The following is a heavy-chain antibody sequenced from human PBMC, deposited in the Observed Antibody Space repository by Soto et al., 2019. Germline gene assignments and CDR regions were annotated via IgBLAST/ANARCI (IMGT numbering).Heavy chain of an antibody. CDR2: INAGNGNT. CDR3: ARESVFPSSTSYYYGMDV. V-gene: IGHV1-3*01. D-gene: IGHD2-2*01. J-gene: IGHJ6*02. CDR1: GYTFTSYA. Sequence: QVQLVQSGAEVKKPGASVKVSCKASGYTFTSYAMHWVRQAPGQRLEWMGWINAGNGNTKYSQKFQGRVTITRDTSASTAYMGLGSLRAEDTAVYYCARESVFPSSTSYYYGMDVWGQGTTVTVSS.